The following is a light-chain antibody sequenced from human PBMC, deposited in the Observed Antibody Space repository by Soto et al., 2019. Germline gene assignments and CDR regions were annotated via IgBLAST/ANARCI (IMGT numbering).Light chain of an antibody. Sequence: AIRMTQSPSSLSASTGDRVTITCRASQGISSYLAWYQQKPGKAPKLLIYAASTLQSGVPSRFSGSGSGTDFTLTISCLQSEDFATYCCQKYYSYPPWTFGQGTKVEIK. CDR3: QKYYSYPPWT. V-gene: IGKV1-8*01. CDR1: QGISSY. J-gene: IGKJ1*01. CDR2: AAS.